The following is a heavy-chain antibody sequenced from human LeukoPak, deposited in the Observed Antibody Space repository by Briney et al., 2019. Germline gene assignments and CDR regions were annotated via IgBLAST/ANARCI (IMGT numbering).Heavy chain of an antibody. J-gene: IGHJ4*02. V-gene: IGHV4-59*01. CDR3: AREGRQDYVYFDC. D-gene: IGHD4-17*01. CDR1: GDSTISYY. Sequence: PSETLSLTPTVSGDSTISYYWSWIRHPPGKGLECMGYINYSGNTNYNPSLKSRVTISVDTSKNQSSLRLTAVTAADTAVYYCAREGRQDYVYFDCWGQGTLVTVSS. CDR2: INYSGNT.